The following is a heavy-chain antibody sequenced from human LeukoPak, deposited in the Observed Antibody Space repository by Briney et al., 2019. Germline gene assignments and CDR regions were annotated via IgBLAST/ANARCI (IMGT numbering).Heavy chain of an antibody. CDR1: KITFSSYW. J-gene: IGHJ4*02. Sequence: GGSLRLSCTSSKITFSSYWMTWVRQAPGKGLEWVANIKQDGSEKNYVDSVKGRFTISRDNAKNSLYLQMNSLRAEDTAVYYCAREVVYYDIKSYFDYWGQGTLVTVSS. CDR3: AREVVYYDIKSYFDY. D-gene: IGHD3-22*01. V-gene: IGHV3-7*01. CDR2: IKQDGSEK.